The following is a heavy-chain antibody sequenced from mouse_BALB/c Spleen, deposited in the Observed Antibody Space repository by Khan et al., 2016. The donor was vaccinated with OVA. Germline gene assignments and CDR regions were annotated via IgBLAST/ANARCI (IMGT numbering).Heavy chain of an antibody. D-gene: IGHD1-1*02. Sequence: EVELVESGGGLVKPGGSLKLSCAASGFTFNNYAMSWVRQIPEKRLEWVASVSSANKIYYLDSVKGRFTISRDNARNIRDLERSSLRSEDTAMYYCARGYYDGELDYWGQGTSVTVSS. CDR2: VSSANKI. J-gene: IGHJ4*01. CDR3: ARGYYDGELDY. V-gene: IGHV5-6-5*01. CDR1: GFTFNNYA.